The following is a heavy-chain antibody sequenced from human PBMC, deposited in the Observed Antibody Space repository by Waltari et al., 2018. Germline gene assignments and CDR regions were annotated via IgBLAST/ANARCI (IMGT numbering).Heavy chain of an antibody. CDR3: AREVVGQGLFDY. D-gene: IGHD2-2*01. V-gene: IGHV4-31*03. CDR2: IYYSGST. Sequence: QVQLQESGPGLVKPSQTLSLTCTVSGGSIRSGGYYWSWIRQHPGKGLEWIGYIYYSGSTYYNPSLKSRVTISVDTSKNQFSLKLSSVTAADTAVYYCAREVVGQGLFDYWGQGTLVTVSS. J-gene: IGHJ4*02. CDR1: GGSIRSGGYY.